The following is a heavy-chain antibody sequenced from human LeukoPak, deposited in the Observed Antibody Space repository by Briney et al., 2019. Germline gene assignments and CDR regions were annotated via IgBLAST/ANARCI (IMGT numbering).Heavy chain of an antibody. Sequence: GGSLRLSCAASGFTVSGNYMSWVRQAPGKGLEWVSLIYSGAGTYYADSVKGRFTISRDNSKNTLYLQMNSLRAEDTAVYYCAKGHSAHGTGFDYWGQGTLVTVSS. CDR1: GFTVSGNY. D-gene: IGHD1-26*01. J-gene: IGHJ4*02. V-gene: IGHV3-53*01. CDR3: AKGHSAHGTGFDY. CDR2: IYSGAGT.